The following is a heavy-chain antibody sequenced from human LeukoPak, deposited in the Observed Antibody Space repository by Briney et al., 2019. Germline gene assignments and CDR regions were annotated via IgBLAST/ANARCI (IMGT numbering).Heavy chain of an antibody. CDR3: ASTLYYYSVDV. V-gene: IGHV4-31*03. CDR2: IYYSGST. J-gene: IGHJ6*03. Sequence: SETLSLTCTVSGASISSGGHYWSWIRQHPGEGLEWIGYIYYSGSTYNNPSLKSRLIISLDTSKNHFSLNLSSVTAADTAVYYCASTLYYYSVDVWGKGTTVTVSS. CDR1: GASISSGGHY.